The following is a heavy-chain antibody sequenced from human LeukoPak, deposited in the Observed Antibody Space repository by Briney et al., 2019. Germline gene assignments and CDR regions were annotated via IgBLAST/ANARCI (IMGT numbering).Heavy chain of an antibody. CDR2: ISYSGST. Sequence: SETLSLTCTVSGGSISSYYWSWIRQPPGKGLEWIGYISYSGSTNFNPSLKSRVTISVDTSKNQFSLELSSVTAADTAVYYCARVGGIYDYVWGSYRHDPFDIWGQGTMVTVSS. CDR1: GGSISSYY. D-gene: IGHD3-16*02. CDR3: ARVGGIYDYVWGSYRHDPFDI. J-gene: IGHJ3*02. V-gene: IGHV4-59*01.